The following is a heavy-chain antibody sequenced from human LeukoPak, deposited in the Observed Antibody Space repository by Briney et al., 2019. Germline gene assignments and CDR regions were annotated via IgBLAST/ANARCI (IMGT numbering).Heavy chain of an antibody. CDR2: TYYWSQWHY. Sequence: SQTLSLTCAISRDSVSSNSVAWNWIRQTPSRGLEWLGRTYYWSQWHYDYAVSVKSRIIINPDTSKNQFSLHLNSVTPEDTAVYYCARGSSGSFDYWGQGTLVTVSS. J-gene: IGHJ4*02. CDR1: RDSVSSNSVA. D-gene: IGHD6-25*01. CDR3: ARGSSGSFDY. V-gene: IGHV6-1*01.